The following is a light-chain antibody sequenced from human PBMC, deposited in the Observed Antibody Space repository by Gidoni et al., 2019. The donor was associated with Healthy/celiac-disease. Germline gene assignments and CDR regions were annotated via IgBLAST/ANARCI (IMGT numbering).Light chain of an antibody. J-gene: IGKJ5*01. CDR3: QQYNNWPPVT. V-gene: IGKV3-15*01. CDR2: GAS. Sequence: EIVITQSPATLSVSPGERATLSCRASQSVSSHLAWYQQKPGKATRLLIYGASTRATGIPARYSGSGSGTEVTLTSSGLQCEDFAVDYCQQYNNWPPVTFGQGTRLEIK. CDR1: QSVSSH.